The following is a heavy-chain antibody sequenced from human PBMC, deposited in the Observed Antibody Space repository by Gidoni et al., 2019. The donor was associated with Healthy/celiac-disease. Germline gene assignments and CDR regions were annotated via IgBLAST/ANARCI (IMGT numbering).Heavy chain of an antibody. Sequence: EVQLVESGGGLVQPGGSLRLSCAASGFTFSSYEMNWVRQAPGKGLEWVSYISSSGSTIYYADSVKGRFTISRDNAKNSLYLQMNSLRAEDTAVYYCARAEKEIMVRGVPPDYWGQGTLVTVSS. D-gene: IGHD3-10*01. CDR1: GFTFSSYE. V-gene: IGHV3-48*03. CDR3: ARAEKEIMVRGVPPDY. CDR2: ISSSGSTI. J-gene: IGHJ4*02.